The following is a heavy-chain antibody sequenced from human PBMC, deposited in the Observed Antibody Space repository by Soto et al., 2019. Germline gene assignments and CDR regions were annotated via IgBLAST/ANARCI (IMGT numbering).Heavy chain of an antibody. J-gene: IGHJ6*02. D-gene: IGHD3-3*01. Sequence: ASVKVSCKASGYTFTSYGISWVRQAPGQGLEWMGWISAYNGNTNYAQKLEGRVTMTTDTSTSTAYMELRSLRSDDTAVYYCAREKEVTYYDFWSGYYNYYYYYGMDVWGQGTTVTVSS. V-gene: IGHV1-18*01. CDR1: GYTFTSYG. CDR2: ISAYNGNT. CDR3: AREKEVTYYDFWSGYYNYYYYYGMDV.